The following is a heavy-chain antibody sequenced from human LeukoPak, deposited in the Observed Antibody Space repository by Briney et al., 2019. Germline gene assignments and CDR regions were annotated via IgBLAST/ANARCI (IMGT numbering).Heavy chain of an antibody. CDR1: GGSISGDSYY. V-gene: IGHV4-61*02. CDR2: VHTSGST. D-gene: IGHD5-18*01. J-gene: IGHJ4*02. CDR3: ARGYTYGHGAMFDY. Sequence: SQTLSLTCTVSGGSISGDSYYWTWIRQPAGKGLEWIGRVHTSGSTDFNPSLKSRVSISLDTSKNQFSLKLSSVTAADTAVYYCARGYTYGHGAMFDYWGQGTLVTVSP.